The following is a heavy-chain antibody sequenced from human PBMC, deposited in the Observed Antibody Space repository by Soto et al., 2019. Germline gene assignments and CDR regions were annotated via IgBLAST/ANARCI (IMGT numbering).Heavy chain of an antibody. CDR3: AKGIAVVDTYGMDV. CDR1: GFTFSSYG. V-gene: IGHV3-30*18. D-gene: IGHD6-19*01. Sequence: QVQLVESGGGVVQPGRSLRLSCAASGFTFSSYGIHWVRQAPGKGLEWVAVISYDGSNKYYADSVKGRFTISRDNSKNTLYLQMNSLRGEDTAVYYCAKGIAVVDTYGMDVWGQGTTVTVSS. J-gene: IGHJ6*02. CDR2: ISYDGSNK.